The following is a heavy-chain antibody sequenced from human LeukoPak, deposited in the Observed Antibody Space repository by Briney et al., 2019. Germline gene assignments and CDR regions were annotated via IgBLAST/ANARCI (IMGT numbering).Heavy chain of an antibody. V-gene: IGHV4-4*02. J-gene: IGHJ4*02. D-gene: IGHD1-26*01. CDR2: IYHSGST. CDR3: ATDRVGGRAFTY. CDR1: GGSISSTNW. Sequence: SGTLSLTCAVSGGSISSTNWWSWVRQPPGKGLEWIGEIYHSGSTNYNPSLKSRVTISADKSKNQFSLKLTYVTAADTAVYYCATDRVGGRAFTYWGQGTLVTVSS.